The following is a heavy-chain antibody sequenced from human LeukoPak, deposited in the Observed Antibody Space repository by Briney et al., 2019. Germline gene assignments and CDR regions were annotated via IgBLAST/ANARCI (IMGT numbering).Heavy chain of an antibody. Sequence: SVKVSCTASGGTFSSYAISWVRQAPGQGLEWMGGIIPIFGTANYAQKFQGRVTITADESTSTAYMELSSLRSEDTAVYYCARDEYYYDSSGYLGDYGMDVWGQGTTVTVSS. J-gene: IGHJ6*02. CDR3: ARDEYYYDSSGYLGDYGMDV. CDR2: IIPIFGTA. CDR1: GGTFSSYA. V-gene: IGHV1-69*13. D-gene: IGHD3-22*01.